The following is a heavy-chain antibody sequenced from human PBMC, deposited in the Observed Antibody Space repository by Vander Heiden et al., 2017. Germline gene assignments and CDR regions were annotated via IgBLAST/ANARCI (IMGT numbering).Heavy chain of an antibody. CDR3: ARGEVVVVAATPLSWFDP. V-gene: IGHV4-39*01. D-gene: IGHD2-15*01. J-gene: IGHJ5*02. CDR2: IYYSGST. CDR1: GGSISSSGYS. Sequence: QLQLQESGPGLVKPSETLSLTCTVSGGSISSSGYSWGWIRQPPGKGLEWIGNIYYSGSTYYNPSLKSRVTISVDTSKNQFSLKLSSVTAADTAVYYCARGEVVVVAATPLSWFDPWGQGTLVTVSS.